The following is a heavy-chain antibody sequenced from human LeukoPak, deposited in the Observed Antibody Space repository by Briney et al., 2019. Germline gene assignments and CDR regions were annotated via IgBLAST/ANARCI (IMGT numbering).Heavy chain of an antibody. J-gene: IGHJ6*03. D-gene: IGHD1-1*01. CDR3: ARGRVSSSTWYSTYYCYFYMDV. CDR2: VDHTGST. V-gene: IGHV4-59*01. Sequence: SETLSLTCAVYGGSFSDYYWSWIRQPPGKGLEWIGYVDHTGSTNFNPSLNGRVSISRDTTKNLFSLRLRSVTAADTAVYFCARGRVSSSTWYSTYYCYFYMDVWGKGTTVTVSS. CDR1: GGSFSDYY.